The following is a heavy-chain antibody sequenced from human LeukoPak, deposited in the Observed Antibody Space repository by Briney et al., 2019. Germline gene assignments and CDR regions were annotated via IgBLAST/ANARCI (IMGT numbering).Heavy chain of an antibody. D-gene: IGHD2-2*01. CDR2: INPSGGST. CDR1: GYTFTSYY. J-gene: IGHJ4*02. V-gene: IGHV1-46*01. CDR3: ARGSGPGWGYCSSTSCLYFDY. Sequence: ASVKVSCKASGYTFTSYYMHWVRQAPGQGLEWMGTINPSGGSTSYAQKFQGRVTMTRDTSTSTVYMELSSLRSEDTAVYYCARGSGPGWGYCSSTSCLYFDYWGQGTLVTVSS.